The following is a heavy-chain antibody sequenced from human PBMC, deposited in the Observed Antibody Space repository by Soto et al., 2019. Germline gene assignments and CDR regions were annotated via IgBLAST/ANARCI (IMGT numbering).Heavy chain of an antibody. Sequence: SETLSLTCAVYGGSFSGYYWSWIRQPPGKGLEWIGEINHSGSTNYNPSLKSRVTISVDTSKNQSSLKLSSVTAADTAVYYCARRRYSGYDTNLFDPWGQGTLVTVSS. J-gene: IGHJ5*02. D-gene: IGHD5-12*01. V-gene: IGHV4-34*01. CDR2: INHSGST. CDR1: GGSFSGYY. CDR3: ARRRYSGYDTNLFDP.